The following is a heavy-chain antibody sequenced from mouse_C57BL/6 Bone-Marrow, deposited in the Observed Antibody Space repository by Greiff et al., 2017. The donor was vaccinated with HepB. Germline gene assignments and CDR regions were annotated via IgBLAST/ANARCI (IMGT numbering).Heavy chain of an antibody. CDR3: ARHLFAY. CDR1: GFTFSSYG. J-gene: IGHJ3*01. CDR2: ISSGGSYT. Sequence: EVQLVESGGDLVKPGGSLKLSCAASGFTFSSYGMSWVRQTPDKRLEWVATISSGGSYTYYPDSVKGRFTISRDNAKNTLYLQIGSLKSEDTAMYYCARHLFAYWGQGTLVTVSA. V-gene: IGHV5-6*01.